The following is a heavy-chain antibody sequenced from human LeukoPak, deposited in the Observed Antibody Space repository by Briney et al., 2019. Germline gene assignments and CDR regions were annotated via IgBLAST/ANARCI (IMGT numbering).Heavy chain of an antibody. CDR3: ARGGLRVMVYRLYYMDV. D-gene: IGHD2-8*01. Sequence: ASVKVSCKASGYTFTRYGISWVRQAPGQGLEWMGWINPNSGDTKYAQKFQGRVTMTRDTSISTAYMELTRLRSDDTAVYYCARGGLRVMVYRLYYMDVWGKGTTVTVSS. J-gene: IGHJ6*03. CDR2: INPNSGDT. CDR1: GYTFTRYG. V-gene: IGHV1-2*02.